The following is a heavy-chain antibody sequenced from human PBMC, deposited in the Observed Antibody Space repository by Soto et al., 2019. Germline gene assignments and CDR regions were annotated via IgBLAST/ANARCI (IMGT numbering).Heavy chain of an antibody. CDR3: TTVAYGEYVSDS. CDR2: IRSQMDGGTT. J-gene: IGHJ4*02. Sequence: EVELVESGGVLVEPGGSLRLSCAASGFAFTNAWMTWVRQAPGQARVWVGRIRSQMDGGTTDYAGHAKGRITILRDDSKNTLYLQMKSLKLEDTAVYYCTTVAYGEYVSDSWGQGTLVTVSS. D-gene: IGHD4-17*01. V-gene: IGHV3-15*01. CDR1: GFAFTNAW.